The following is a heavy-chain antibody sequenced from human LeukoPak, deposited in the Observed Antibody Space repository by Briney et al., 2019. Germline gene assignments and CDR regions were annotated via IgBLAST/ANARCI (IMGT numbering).Heavy chain of an antibody. Sequence: GGSLRLSCAASGFTFSSYAMSWVRQAPGKGLQWLAVISYDGGKTYYADSVEGRFTISRDNSKSTVYLEINSLRSEDTAIYYCARGFNDFWSGSQLEYWGQGTLVTVSS. J-gene: IGHJ4*02. D-gene: IGHD3-3*01. CDR1: GFTFSSYA. V-gene: IGHV3-30-3*01. CDR3: ARGFNDFWSGSQLEY. CDR2: ISYDGGKT.